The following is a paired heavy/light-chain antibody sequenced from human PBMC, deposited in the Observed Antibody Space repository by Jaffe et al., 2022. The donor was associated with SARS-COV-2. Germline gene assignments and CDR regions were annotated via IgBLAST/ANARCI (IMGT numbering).Heavy chain of an antibody. Sequence: EVQLLESGGGLVQPGGSLRLSCAASGFTFSNYAMYWVRQAPGKGLEWVSGISSSGTSTYYADSVKGRFAISRDNSKNTVYLQMNSLRAEDTAVYYCAIGGNLSKYSFGSDGVYWGQGTLVTVSS. CDR2: ISSSGTST. CDR1: GFTFSNYA. J-gene: IGHJ4*02. V-gene: IGHV3-23*01. D-gene: IGHD5-18*01. CDR3: AIGGNLSKYSFGSDGVY.
Light chain of an antibody. Sequence: QSVLTQPPSVSAAPGQKVTISCSGSSSNIGNNYVSWYQKLPGTAPKLLIYDNNKRPSGIPDRFSGSKSGTSATLGITGLQTGDEADYYCGTWDSSLSAGVFGTGTKVTVL. CDR2: DNN. V-gene: IGLV1-51*01. CDR3: GTWDSSLSAGV. J-gene: IGLJ1*01. CDR1: SSNIGNNY.